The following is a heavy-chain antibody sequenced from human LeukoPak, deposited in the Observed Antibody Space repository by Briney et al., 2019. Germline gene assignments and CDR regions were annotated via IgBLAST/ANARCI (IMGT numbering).Heavy chain of an antibody. Sequence: SETLSLTCTVSGGSISSGGYYWSWIRQPPGKGLEWIGYIYHSGSTYYNPSLKSRVTISVDRSKSQFSLKLSSVTAADTAVYYCARALSSSVYFDYWGQGTLVTVSS. D-gene: IGHD6-13*01. CDR1: GGSISSGGYY. J-gene: IGHJ4*02. CDR3: ARALSSSVYFDY. CDR2: IYHSGST. V-gene: IGHV4-30-2*01.